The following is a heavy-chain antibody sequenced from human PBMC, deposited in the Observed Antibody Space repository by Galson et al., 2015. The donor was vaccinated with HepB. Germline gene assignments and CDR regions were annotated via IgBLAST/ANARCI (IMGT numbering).Heavy chain of an antibody. CDR1: GFNFSTYW. CDR2: IKQDGSEK. Sequence: SLRLSCAASGFNFSTYWKSWGRQALGKGLEWVANIKQDGSEKYYVDSVKGRFTISRDNAKNSLYLQINSLRAEEEAVYYCARDYLPPIVGAPDYWGPGTLVTVSS. D-gene: IGHD1-26*01. V-gene: IGHV3-7*03. CDR3: ARDYLPPIVGAPDY. J-gene: IGHJ4*02.